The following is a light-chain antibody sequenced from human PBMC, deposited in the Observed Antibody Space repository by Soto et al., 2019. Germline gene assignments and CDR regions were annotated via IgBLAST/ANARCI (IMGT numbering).Light chain of an antibody. CDR2: DAS. CDR3: QQRTNWSWT. Sequence: EIVLTQSPATLSLSPGERATLSCRASQNVRFYLAWYQQKPGQTPRLLIYDASKRAYGIPARFSGSGSGTDFTLTISSLEPEDFAVYYCQQRTNWSWTFGRGTKVEVK. J-gene: IGKJ1*01. CDR1: QNVRFY. V-gene: IGKV3-11*01.